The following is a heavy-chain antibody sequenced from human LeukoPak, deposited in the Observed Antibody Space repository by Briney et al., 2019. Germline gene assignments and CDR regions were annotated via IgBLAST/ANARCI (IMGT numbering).Heavy chain of an antibody. CDR2: INSDGSFT. D-gene: IGHD1-26*01. J-gene: IGHJ4*02. Sequence: GGSLRLSCAASGFTFSSYWMHWVRQAPGKGLVWVSRINSDGSFTTYADSVKGRFTISRDNAKNMLYLQMNSLRAEDTAVYYRARVQLGVGADGWGQGTLVTVSS. V-gene: IGHV3-74*01. CDR1: GFTFSSYW. CDR3: ARVQLGVGADG.